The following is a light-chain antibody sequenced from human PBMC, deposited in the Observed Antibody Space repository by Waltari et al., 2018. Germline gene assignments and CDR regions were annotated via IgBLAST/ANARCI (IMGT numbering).Light chain of an antibody. CDR3: QQRSSWTPHT. CDR2: DAS. CDR1: QSVGTY. J-gene: IGKJ2*01. V-gene: IGKV3-11*01. Sequence: EIVLTQSPATLSLSPGEKATISCRASQSVGTYLSWYQKKPGQAPRLLIYDASNRATGIPDRFRGSGSGTDFTLTISSLEPEDFALYYCQQRSSWTPHTFGQGARLEIK.